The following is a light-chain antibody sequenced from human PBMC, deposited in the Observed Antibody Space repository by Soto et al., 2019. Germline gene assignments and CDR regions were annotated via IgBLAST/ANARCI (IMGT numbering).Light chain of an antibody. CDR2: RNN. Sequence: QSVLTQPPSASGTPGQRVTISCSGSSSNIGSNYVYWYQQLPGTAPKLLIYRNNQRPSGVPDRFSGSKSGTSASLVISGLRSEDEADYYCAAWDDSSKVFGGGTKLTVL. CDR1: SSNIGSNY. J-gene: IGLJ2*01. CDR3: AAWDDSSKV. V-gene: IGLV1-47*01.